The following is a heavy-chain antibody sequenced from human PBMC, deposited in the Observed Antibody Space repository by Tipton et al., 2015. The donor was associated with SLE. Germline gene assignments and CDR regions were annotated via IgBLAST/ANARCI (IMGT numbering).Heavy chain of an antibody. Sequence: QLVQSGAELKKPGSSVKVSCEASGGSVNNYAINWVRQAPGQGLEWMGGISPMFDTPDYTQKFQGRVTITADESTSTAFMELSSLTSEDTAVYYCARSRCWSGGGCYRFDSWGQGTQVTVSS. CDR2: ISPMFDTP. J-gene: IGHJ4*02. V-gene: IGHV1-69*13. CDR3: ARSRCWSGGGCYRFDS. CDR1: GGSVNNYA. D-gene: IGHD2-15*01.